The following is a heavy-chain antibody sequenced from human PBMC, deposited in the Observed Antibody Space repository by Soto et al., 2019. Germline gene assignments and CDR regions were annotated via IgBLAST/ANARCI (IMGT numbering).Heavy chain of an antibody. Sequence: QVQLQESGPGLVKPSQTLSLTCTVSGGSISSGGYYWSWIRQHPGKGLEWIGYIYHSGSTYYNPSLKSRVTISVDRSKNQFSLKLSSVTAADTAVYYCARGSSGWYVDYWGQGTLVTVSS. CDR3: ARGSSGWYVDY. V-gene: IGHV4-31*03. J-gene: IGHJ4*02. D-gene: IGHD6-19*01. CDR2: IYHSGST. CDR1: GGSISSGGYY.